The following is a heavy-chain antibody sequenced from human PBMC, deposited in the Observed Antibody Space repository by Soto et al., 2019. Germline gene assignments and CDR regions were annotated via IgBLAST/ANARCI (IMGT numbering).Heavy chain of an antibody. J-gene: IGHJ4*02. CDR2: INHSGST. V-gene: IGHV4-34*01. D-gene: IGHD2-15*01. Sequence: PSETLSLTCAVYGGSFSGYYWSWIRQPPGKGLEWIGEINHSGSTNYNPSLKSRVTISVDTSKNQFSLKLSSVTAADTAVYYCARAGGYCSGGSCYRELDYWGQGTLVTVSS. CDR3: ARAGGYCSGGSCYRELDY. CDR1: GGSFSGYY.